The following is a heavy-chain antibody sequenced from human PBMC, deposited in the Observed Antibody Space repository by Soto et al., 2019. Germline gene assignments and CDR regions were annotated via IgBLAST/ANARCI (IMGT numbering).Heavy chain of an antibody. CDR3: AHRDYRRGFFDY. Sequence: QITLKESGPTLVKPTQTLTLTCTFSGFSLTTSGVAVGWIRQPPGKALEWLARIYWDDDKRYSQSLKSRLTITKDTSKNQVVLTLTSMDPVDTATYYCAHRDYRRGFFDYWRQGVLVTVSS. J-gene: IGHJ4*02. V-gene: IGHV2-5*02. CDR2: IYWDDDK. CDR1: GFSLTTSGVA. D-gene: IGHD3-16*02.